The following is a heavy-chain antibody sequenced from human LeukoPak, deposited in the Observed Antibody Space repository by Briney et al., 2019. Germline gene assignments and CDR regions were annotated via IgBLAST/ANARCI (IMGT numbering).Heavy chain of an antibody. Sequence: SETLSLTCAVYGGSFSGYYWSWIRQPPGKGLEWIGEINHSGSTNYNPSLKSRATISVDTSKNQFSLKLSSVTAADTAVYYCARDIIVVVPAAIRRGAFDIWGQGTMVTVSS. J-gene: IGHJ3*02. V-gene: IGHV4-34*01. D-gene: IGHD2-2*01. CDR1: GGSFSGYY. CDR3: ARDIIVVVPAAIRRGAFDI. CDR2: INHSGST.